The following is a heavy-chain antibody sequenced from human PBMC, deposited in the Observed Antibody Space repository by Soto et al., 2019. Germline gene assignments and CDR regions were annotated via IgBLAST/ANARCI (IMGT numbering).Heavy chain of an antibody. J-gene: IGHJ6*02. D-gene: IGHD3-10*01. Sequence: WGSLRRSCVASGLPVAGSYMAWVRQAPGKGLEWASVIYNDGTTYYSQSVEGRFTISRDTSKNTLYLQMDRLRDEDTAVYYCVRPLPSGQTHARDVWGQGTTVTVSS. CDR2: IYNDGTT. CDR3: VRPLPSGQTHARDV. CDR1: GLPVAGSY. V-gene: IGHV3-53*01.